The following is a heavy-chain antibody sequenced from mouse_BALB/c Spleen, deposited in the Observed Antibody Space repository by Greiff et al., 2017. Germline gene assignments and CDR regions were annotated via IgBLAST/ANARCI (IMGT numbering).Heavy chain of an antibody. Sequence: QVQLQQSGPQLVRPGASVKISCKASGYSFTSYWMHWVKQRPGQGLEWIGMIDPSDSETRLNQKFKDKATLTVDKSSSTAYMQLSSPTSEDSAVYYCAREGSGYAMDYWGQGTSVTVAS. J-gene: IGHJ4*01. CDR3: AREGSGYAMDY. D-gene: IGHD3-1*01. CDR1: GYSFTSYW. CDR2: IDPSDSET. V-gene: IGHV1S126*01.